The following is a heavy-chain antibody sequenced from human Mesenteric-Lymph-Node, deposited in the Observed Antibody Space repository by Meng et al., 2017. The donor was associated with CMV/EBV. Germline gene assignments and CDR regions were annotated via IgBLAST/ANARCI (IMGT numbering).Heavy chain of an antibody. CDR2: ISAYNGNT. V-gene: IGHV1-18*01. Sequence: ASGYTFTSYAINWVRQATGQGLEWMGWISAYNGNTNYAQKLQGRVTMTTDTSTSTAYMELRSLGSDDTAVYYCARAPVVPAAILFDYWGQGTLVTVSS. CDR3: ARAPVVPAAILFDY. J-gene: IGHJ4*02. CDR1: GYTFTSYA. D-gene: IGHD2-2*01.